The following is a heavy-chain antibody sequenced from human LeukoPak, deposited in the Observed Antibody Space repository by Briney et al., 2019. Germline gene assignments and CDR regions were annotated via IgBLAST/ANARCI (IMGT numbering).Heavy chain of an antibody. V-gene: IGHV5-51*01. D-gene: IGHD7-27*01. CDR1: GYSFTSYC. Sequence: GESLKLSCKGSGYSFTSYCIGWVRQMPGKGLEWMGVIYPGDSDTSYSPSFQGQVTISADKSVSTAYLEWSGLKASDTAMYYCARRIWGSYYFDYWGQGTLVTVSS. J-gene: IGHJ4*02. CDR3: ARRIWGSYYFDY. CDR2: IYPGDSDT.